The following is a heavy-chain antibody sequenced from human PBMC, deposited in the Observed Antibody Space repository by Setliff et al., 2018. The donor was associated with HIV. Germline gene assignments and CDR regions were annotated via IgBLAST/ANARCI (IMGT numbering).Heavy chain of an antibody. CDR3: ARASRWGSIPFDY. CDR2: IYSSGTK. D-gene: IGHD2-21*01. Sequence: PSETLSLTCTVSGGSISSGGYYWSWLRHHPGKGLEWIGYIYSSGTKYYNPSLKSRLAISLDTSKNQFPLNLKSVTAADAAVYYCARASRWGSIPFDYWGQGTLVTVSS. V-gene: IGHV4-31*03. CDR1: GGSISSGGYY. J-gene: IGHJ4*02.